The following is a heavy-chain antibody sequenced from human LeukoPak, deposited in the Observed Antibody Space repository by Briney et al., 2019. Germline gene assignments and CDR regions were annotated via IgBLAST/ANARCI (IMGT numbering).Heavy chain of an antibody. CDR1: GGSISSYY. Sequence: PSETLSLTCTVSGGSISSYYWSWIRQPPGKRLECIGYIYYSGSTNYNPSLKSRVTISVDTSKNQFSLKLSSVTAPELAVYYGAXXXXXDXGXXXXAFDIXGQGTMVTVSS. V-gene: IGHV4-59*01. CDR3: AXXXXXDXGXXXXAFDI. J-gene: IGHJ3*02. D-gene: IGHD4-17*01. CDR2: IYYSGST.